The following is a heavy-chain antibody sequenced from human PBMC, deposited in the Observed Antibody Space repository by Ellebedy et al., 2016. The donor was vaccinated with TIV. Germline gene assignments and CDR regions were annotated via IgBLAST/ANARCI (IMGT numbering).Heavy chain of an antibody. CDR2: ISNTGSRT. CDR3: ARQPYYYDSSGYPDYYYYYGMDV. J-gene: IGHJ6*02. D-gene: IGHD3-22*01. V-gene: IGHV3-23*01. CDR1: GFTFSSYA. Sequence: PGGSLRLSCAASGFTFSSYAMSWVRQAPGKGLEWVSTISNTGSRTYYADSVEGRFIISRDNSKKTLYLQMNSLRAEDTAVYYCARQPYYYDSSGYPDYYYYYGMDVWGQGTTVTVSS.